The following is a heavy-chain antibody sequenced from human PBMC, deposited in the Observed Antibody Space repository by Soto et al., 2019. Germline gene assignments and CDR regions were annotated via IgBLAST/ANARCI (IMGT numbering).Heavy chain of an antibody. V-gene: IGHV3-23*01. CDR3: AKDYYGVDV. J-gene: IGHJ6*02. CDR1: GFTFSSYA. CDR2: ISGSGGST. Sequence: SLRLSCAASGFTFSSYAMNCVRRAPGKGLEWVSAISGSGGSTYYADSVKGRFTISRDNSKNTLYLQMNGLRAEDTAVYYCAKDYYGVDVWGQGTTVTVSS.